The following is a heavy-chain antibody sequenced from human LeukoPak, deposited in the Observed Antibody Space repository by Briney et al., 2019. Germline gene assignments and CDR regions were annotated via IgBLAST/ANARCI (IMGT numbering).Heavy chain of an antibody. CDR1: GGSISSSSYY. CDR3: ASRHDFWSGYLPY. Sequence: KPSETLSLTCTVSGGSISSSSYYWSWIRQPPGKGLEWIGEINHSGSTNYNPSLKSRVTISVDTSKNQFSLKLSSVTAADTAVYYCASRHDFWSGYLPYWGQGTLVTVSS. J-gene: IGHJ4*02. CDR2: INHSGST. D-gene: IGHD3-3*01. V-gene: IGHV4-39*07.